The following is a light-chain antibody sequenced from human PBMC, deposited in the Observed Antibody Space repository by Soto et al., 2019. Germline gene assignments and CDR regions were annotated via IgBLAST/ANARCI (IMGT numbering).Light chain of an antibody. CDR1: QSVSNNY. CDR2: GST. Sequence: EVVLTQSPGTLSLSPGERASLSCRASQSVSNNYLAWYQQKPGQSPTLLIFGSTDRATGIPDRFSGSGSEIDFTLTISRLEPEDFAVYYCQQYGSSPPYTFGQGTKLEIK. J-gene: IGKJ2*01. CDR3: QQYGSSPPYT. V-gene: IGKV3-20*01.